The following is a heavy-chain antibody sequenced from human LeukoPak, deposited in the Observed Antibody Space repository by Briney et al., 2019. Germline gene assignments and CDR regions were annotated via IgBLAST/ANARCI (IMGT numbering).Heavy chain of an antibody. D-gene: IGHD4-17*01. Sequence: EASVKVSCKASGYTFTSYDIHWVRQATGQGLEWMGWMNPNSGNTGYAQKFQGRVTMPRNTSISTAYMELSSLRSEDTAVYYCAGGRLRGARWFDPWGQGTLVTVSS. CDR3: AGGRLRGARWFDP. J-gene: IGHJ5*02. CDR2: MNPNSGNT. V-gene: IGHV1-8*01. CDR1: GYTFTSYD.